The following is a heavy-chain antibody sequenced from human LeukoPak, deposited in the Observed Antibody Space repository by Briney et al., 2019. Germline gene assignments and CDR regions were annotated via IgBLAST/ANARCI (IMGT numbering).Heavy chain of an antibody. D-gene: IGHD5-12*01. Sequence: GGSLRLSCAISGITFDDYAMQWVRQAPGKGLEWVSLISGDGGSAYYSDSVKGRFTISRDNNKKSLYLQMDSLRTEDTALYYCASPRAWGPTIGDYWGQGTLVIVSS. J-gene: IGHJ4*02. CDR3: ASPRAWGPTIGDY. V-gene: IGHV3-43*02. CDR1: GITFDDYA. CDR2: ISGDGGSA.